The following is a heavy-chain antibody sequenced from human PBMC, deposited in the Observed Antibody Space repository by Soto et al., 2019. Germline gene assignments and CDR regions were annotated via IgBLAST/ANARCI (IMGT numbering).Heavy chain of an antibody. CDR3: TKHRATHPNY. V-gene: IGHV3-30*18. Sequence: QVQLVESGGGVVQSGRSLRLSCAASGFTFSSYGMHWVRQAPGKGLEWVAVISSDGSNKYHADSVEGRFTISRDNSKNTLYLQMNSLRPEDTAVYYCTKHRATHPNYWGQGTLVAVSS. J-gene: IGHJ4*02. CDR2: ISSDGSNK. D-gene: IGHD1-1*01. CDR1: GFTFSSYG.